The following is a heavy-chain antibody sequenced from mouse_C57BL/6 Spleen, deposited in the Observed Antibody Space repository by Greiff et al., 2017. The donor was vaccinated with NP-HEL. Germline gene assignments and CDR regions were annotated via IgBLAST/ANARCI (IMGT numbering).Heavy chain of an antibody. Sequence: VQLQQSGAELVRPGASVKLSCKASGYTFTDYYINWVKQRPGQGLEWIARIYPGSGNTYYNEKFKGKATLTAEKSSSTAYMQLSSLTSEDSAVYFCARSDYKGAMDYWGQGTSVTVSS. CDR3: ARSDYKGAMDY. CDR2: IYPGSGNT. CDR1: GYTFTDYY. D-gene: IGHD2-12*01. J-gene: IGHJ4*01. V-gene: IGHV1-76*01.